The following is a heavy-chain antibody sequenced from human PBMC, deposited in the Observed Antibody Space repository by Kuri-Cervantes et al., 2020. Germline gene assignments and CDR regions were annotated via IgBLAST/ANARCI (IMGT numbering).Heavy chain of an antibody. J-gene: IGHJ6*02. V-gene: IGHV3-48*03. CDR2: ISSSGSTI. D-gene: IGHD4-17*01. CDR1: GFTFSSYE. Sequence: GGSLRLSCAASGFTFSSYEMNWVRQAPGKGLEWVSYISSSGSTIYYADSVKGRFTISRDNSKNTLYLQMNSLRAEDTAVYYCAKVQKKATETSYDYYYYGMDVWGQGTTVTVSS. CDR3: AKVQKKATETSYDYYYYGMDV.